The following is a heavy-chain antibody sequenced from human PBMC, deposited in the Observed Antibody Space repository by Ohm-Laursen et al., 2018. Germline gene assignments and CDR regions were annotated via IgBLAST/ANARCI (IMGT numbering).Heavy chain of an antibody. Sequence: SLRLSCAASGFTFSSYWMHWVCQAPGKGLVWVSRINSDGSSTSYADSVKGRFTISRDNAKNTLYLQMNSLRAEDTAVYYCARLDFDWLNWFDPWGQGTLVTVSS. CDR1: GFTFSSYW. J-gene: IGHJ5*02. CDR3: ARLDFDWLNWFDP. V-gene: IGHV3-74*01. D-gene: IGHD3-9*01. CDR2: INSDGSST.